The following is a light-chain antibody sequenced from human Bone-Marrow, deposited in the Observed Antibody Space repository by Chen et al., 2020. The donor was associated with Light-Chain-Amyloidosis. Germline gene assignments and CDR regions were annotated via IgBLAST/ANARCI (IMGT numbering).Light chain of an antibody. CDR2: AAS. J-gene: IGKJ4*01. CDR3: QQYGSSPLT. Sequence: EIVLTQSPGTLSFSPGERATLSCRASQTITSSYLAWYQQKPGQAPRLLIYAASDRARGIPDRFSGRGSGTDFTLSISRLEPEDFAVYYCQQYGSSPLTFGGGTRV. V-gene: IGKV3-20*01. CDR1: QTITSSY.